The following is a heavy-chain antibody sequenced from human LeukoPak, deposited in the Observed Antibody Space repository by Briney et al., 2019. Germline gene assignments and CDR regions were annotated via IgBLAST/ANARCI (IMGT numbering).Heavy chain of an antibody. V-gene: IGHV3-53*01. J-gene: IGHJ4*02. CDR1: GFTVSSYY. D-gene: IGHD3-10*01. CDR2: IYSGGST. CDR3: ATWFGADY. Sequence: GSLRLSCTASGFTVSSYYMSWVRRAPGKGLEWVSVIYSGGSTYYADSVKGRFTISRDNSKNTLYLQMNSLRAEDTAIYYCATWFGADYWGQGTLVTVSS.